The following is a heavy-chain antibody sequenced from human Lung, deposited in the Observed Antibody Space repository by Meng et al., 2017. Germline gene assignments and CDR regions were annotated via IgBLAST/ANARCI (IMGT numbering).Heavy chain of an antibody. J-gene: IGHJ4*02. Sequence: QVHPVQSGAEVSEPGASVQVSCKASGYPFTNYGISWVRQAPGQGLEWMGWISVYNVNTNYAQKFQGRVTMTTDTSTSTTYMELRSLRSDDTGVYYCARSPYSSGWPNFDSWGQGTLVTVSS. CDR3: ARSPYSSGWPNFDS. D-gene: IGHD6-19*01. V-gene: IGHV1-18*01. CDR1: GYPFTNYG. CDR2: ISVYNVNT.